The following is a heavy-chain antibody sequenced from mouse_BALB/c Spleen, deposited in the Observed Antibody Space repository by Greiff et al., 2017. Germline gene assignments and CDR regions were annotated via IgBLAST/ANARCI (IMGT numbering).Heavy chain of an antibody. J-gene: IGHJ4*01. Sequence: EVQLVESGGGLVQPGGSLRLSCATSGFTFTDYYMRWVRQPPGKALEWLGFIRNKANGYTTEYSASVKGRFTISRDNSQSILYLQMNTLRAEDSATYYGARPPDGYFYAMDYWGQGTSVTVSS. CDR2: IRNKANGYTT. CDR3: ARPPDGYFYAMDY. D-gene: IGHD2-3*01. V-gene: IGHV7-3*02. CDR1: GFTFTDYY.